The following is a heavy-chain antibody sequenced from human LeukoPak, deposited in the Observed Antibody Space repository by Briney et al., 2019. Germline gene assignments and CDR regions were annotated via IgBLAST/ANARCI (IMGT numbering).Heavy chain of an antibody. CDR3: ARGGERSYRLLNAFDI. Sequence: SETMSLTCTISGGSITSYHWSWIRQPPGKGLEWIGYIYYSGSTNYNPSLKSGVTISVDTSKNQFSLKLSSVTAADTAVCYCARGGERSYRLLNAFDIWGQGTMVTVSS. D-gene: IGHD1-26*01. J-gene: IGHJ3*02. CDR2: IYYSGST. CDR1: GGSITSYH. V-gene: IGHV4-59*01.